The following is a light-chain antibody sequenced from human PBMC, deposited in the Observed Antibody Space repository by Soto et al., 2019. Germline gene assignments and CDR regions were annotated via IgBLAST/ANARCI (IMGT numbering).Light chain of an antibody. J-gene: IGLJ1*01. V-gene: IGLV2-14*01. Sequence: VLTQPASVSGSPGQSIAISCTGTNSDVGAYNFVSWYQQYPGKAPKLIIHEVNNRPSGVSDRFSGSKSGNTASLTISGLQADDEADYYCSSFTTYNTRVFGTGTKVTVL. CDR1: NSDVGAYNF. CDR2: EVN. CDR3: SSFTTYNTRV.